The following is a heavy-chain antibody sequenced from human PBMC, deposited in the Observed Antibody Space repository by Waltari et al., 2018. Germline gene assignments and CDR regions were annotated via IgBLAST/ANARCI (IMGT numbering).Heavy chain of an antibody. CDR2: INAGNGNT. D-gene: IGHD4-17*01. CDR1: GFTFSSYA. V-gene: IGHV1-3*01. J-gene: IGHJ4*02. CDR3: ARDRFYGDYAFDY. Sequence: VQLLESGGGLVQPGGSLRLSCAASGFTFSSYAMSWVRQAPGQRLEWMGWINAGNGNTKYSQKFQGRVTITRDTSASTAYMELSSLRSEDTAVYYCARDRFYGDYAFDYWGQGTLVTVSS.